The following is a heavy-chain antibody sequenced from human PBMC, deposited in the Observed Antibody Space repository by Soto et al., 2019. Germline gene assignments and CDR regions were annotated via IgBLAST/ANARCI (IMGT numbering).Heavy chain of an antibody. Sequence: QVQLVQSGAEVKKPGSSVKVSCKASGGTFSSYTISWVRQAPGQGLEWMGRIIPILGIANYAQKFQGRVTITADKSTSTAYMELSSLRSEETAVYYCASSPVYSGGVDYWGQGTLVTVSS. J-gene: IGHJ4*02. CDR3: ASSPVYSGGVDY. D-gene: IGHD1-26*01. V-gene: IGHV1-69*02. CDR1: GGTFSSYT. CDR2: IIPILGIA.